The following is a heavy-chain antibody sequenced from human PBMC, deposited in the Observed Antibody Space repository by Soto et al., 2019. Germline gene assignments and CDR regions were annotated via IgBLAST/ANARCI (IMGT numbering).Heavy chain of an antibody. CDR1: GFTFSSYS. D-gene: IGHD6-6*01. CDR2: ISSSSSYI. J-gene: IGHJ4*02. CDR3: ATSPLWEQLAYFDY. V-gene: IGHV3-21*01. Sequence: GGSLRLSCAASGFTFSSYSMNWVRQAPGKGLEWVSSISSSSSYIYYADSVKGRFTISRDNAKNSLYLQMNSLRAEDTAVYYCATSPLWEQLAYFDYWGQGTLVTVSS.